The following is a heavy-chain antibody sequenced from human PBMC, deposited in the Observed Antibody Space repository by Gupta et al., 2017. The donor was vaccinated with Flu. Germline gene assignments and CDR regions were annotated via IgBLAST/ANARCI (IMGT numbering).Heavy chain of an antibody. J-gene: IGHJ4*02. D-gene: IGHD5-12*01. Sequence: EVQLVESGGGLVQPGGSLRLSCAGSGFIFADAWMHWVRQSPGKGLEWVADMKQGGSEIHYVDSVRGRFTISRDDAKNSVFLQMNGLRDEDTAVYYCVRGSRWILKYWGQGTPVTVSS. CDR2: MKQGGSEI. V-gene: IGHV3-7*01. CDR1: GFIFADAW. CDR3: VRGSRWILKY.